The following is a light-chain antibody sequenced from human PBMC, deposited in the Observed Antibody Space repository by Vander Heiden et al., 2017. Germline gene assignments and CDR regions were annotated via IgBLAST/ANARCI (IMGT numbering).Light chain of an antibody. J-gene: IGLJ3*02. V-gene: IGLV1-40*01. CDR2: GNT. Sequence: QSVLTQPPSVSGALGQRVTISCTGSSSSIGAGYDVHWYQQLPRTAPKLLIYGNTNRPSGVPDRFSGSKSGTSASLAITGLQAEDEADYYCQSYDSSLRGVFGGGTKLTVL. CDR3: QSYDSSLRGV. CDR1: SSSIGAGYD.